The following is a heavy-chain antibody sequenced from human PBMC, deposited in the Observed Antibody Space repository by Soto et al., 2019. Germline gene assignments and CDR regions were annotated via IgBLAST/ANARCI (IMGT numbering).Heavy chain of an antibody. CDR1: GFTFSTYA. CDR2: ISGSGGDT. V-gene: IGHV3-23*01. CDR3: AKQISAAADQPLDY. D-gene: IGHD6-13*01. Sequence: GGSLRLSCAASGFTFSTYAMNWVRQAPGKGLEWVSTISGSGGDTYYADFVQGRFTISRDNSENTLYLQMNSLRAEDTAVYYCAKQISAAADQPLDYWGQGTMVTVSS. J-gene: IGHJ4*02.